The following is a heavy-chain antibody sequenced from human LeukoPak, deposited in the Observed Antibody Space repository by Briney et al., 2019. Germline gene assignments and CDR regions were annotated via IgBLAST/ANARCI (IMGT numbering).Heavy chain of an antibody. D-gene: IGHD6-13*01. V-gene: IGHV4-31*03. CDR3: ARQPYSSSWYDY. Sequence: SETLSLTCTVSGGSISSGGYYWSWIRQHPGKGLEWIGYIYYSGSTYYNPSLKSRVTISVDTSKNQFSLKLSSVTAADTAVYYCARQPYSSSWYDYWGQGTLVTVSS. CDR2: IYYSGST. CDR1: GGSISSGGYY. J-gene: IGHJ4*02.